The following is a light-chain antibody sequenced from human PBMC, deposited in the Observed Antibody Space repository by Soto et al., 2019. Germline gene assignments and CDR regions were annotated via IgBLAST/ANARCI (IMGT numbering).Light chain of an antibody. Sequence: SSELTQPPSVSVAPGETARMTCGGNNIGSESVHWYQQKPGQAPVLVIYYNRDRPSGIPDRFSGSNSGNTATLTISRVEDGDEADYYCQVWDSSSDLVVFGGGTKLTVL. CDR1: NIGSES. CDR3: QVWDSSSDLVV. J-gene: IGLJ2*01. V-gene: IGLV3-21*04. CDR2: YNR.